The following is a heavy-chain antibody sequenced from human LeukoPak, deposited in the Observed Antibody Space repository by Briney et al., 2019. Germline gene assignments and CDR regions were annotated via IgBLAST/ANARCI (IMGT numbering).Heavy chain of an antibody. CDR1: GFTFSSYG. D-gene: IGHD2-2*01. J-gene: IGHJ4*02. Sequence: GGSLRLSCAASGFTFSSYGMHWVRQAPGKGLQWVAVIWSDGNNKYYADSVKGRFTNSRDNAKNSLYLQMNSLRAEDTAVYYCARARKVPAVQHLDYWGQGTPVTVSS. CDR2: IWSDGNNK. V-gene: IGHV3-33*01. CDR3: ARARKVPAVQHLDY.